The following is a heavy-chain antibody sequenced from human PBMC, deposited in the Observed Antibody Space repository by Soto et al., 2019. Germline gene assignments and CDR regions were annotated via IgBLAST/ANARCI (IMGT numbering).Heavy chain of an antibody. V-gene: IGHV3-13*01. D-gene: IGHD7-27*01. CDR1: GFTFSSYD. Sequence: GGSLRLSCAASGFTFSSYDMHWVRQATGKGLEWVSAIGTAGDTYYPGSVKGRFTISRENAKNSLYLQMNSLRAGDTAVYYCAGSWGSRGAFDIWGPGTMVTVSS. CDR3: AGSWGSRGAFDI. CDR2: IGTAGDT. J-gene: IGHJ3*02.